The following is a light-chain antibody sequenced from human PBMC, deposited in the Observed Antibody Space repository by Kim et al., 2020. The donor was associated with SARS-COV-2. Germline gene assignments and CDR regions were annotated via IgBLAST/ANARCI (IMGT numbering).Light chain of an antibody. Sequence: SLSPGERATLSCRASQSVSSYLAWYQQKPGQAPRLLIYDASNRATGIPARFSGSGSGTDFTLTISSLEPEDFAVYYCHQRSNWPLTFGGGTKVDIK. CDR3: HQRSNWPLT. CDR2: DAS. J-gene: IGKJ4*01. CDR1: QSVSSY. V-gene: IGKV3-11*01.